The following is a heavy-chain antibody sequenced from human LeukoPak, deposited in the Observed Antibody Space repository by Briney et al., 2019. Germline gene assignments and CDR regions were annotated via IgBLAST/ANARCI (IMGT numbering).Heavy chain of an antibody. CDR2: IWSDGNNK. CDR3: AKDPGASVPGFYMDV. CDR1: GFTFRNYG. D-gene: IGHD2-8*02. Sequence: PGGSLRLSCAASGFTFRNYGMHWVRQATGKGLEWVSFIWSDGNNKFYADSVKGRFTISRDNSKNMLYLEMDSLRPEDTAAFYCAKDPGASVPGFYMDVWGKGTTVTVSS. V-gene: IGHV3-30*02. J-gene: IGHJ6*03.